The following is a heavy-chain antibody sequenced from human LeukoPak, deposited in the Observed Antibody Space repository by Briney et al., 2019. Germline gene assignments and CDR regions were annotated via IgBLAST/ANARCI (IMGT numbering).Heavy chain of an antibody. Sequence: SETLSLTCTVSGGSISSSSYYWGWIRQPPGKGLEWIGSIYYSGSTYYNPSLKSRVTISVDTSKNQFSLKLSSVTAEDTAVYYCAKAEYDFWSGYYISQFPGSLFDYWGQGTLVTVSS. CDR1: GGSISSSSYY. J-gene: IGHJ4*02. CDR2: IYYSGST. V-gene: IGHV4-39*07. D-gene: IGHD3-3*01. CDR3: AKAEYDFWSGYYISQFPGSLFDY.